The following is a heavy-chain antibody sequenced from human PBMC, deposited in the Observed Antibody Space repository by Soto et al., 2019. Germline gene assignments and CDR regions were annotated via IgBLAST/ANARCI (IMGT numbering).Heavy chain of an antibody. CDR2: IIPVFGTA. CDR3: ARGRSGYSYGPDY. V-gene: IGHV1-69*06. D-gene: IGHD5-18*01. Sequence: SGKVCCKASGGTFSSYAISWVRQAPGQGLEWMGGIIPVFGTANYAQKFQGRVTITADKSTSTAYMELSSLRSEDTAVYYCARGRSGYSYGPDYWGQGTLVTVSP. J-gene: IGHJ4*02. CDR1: GGTFSSYA.